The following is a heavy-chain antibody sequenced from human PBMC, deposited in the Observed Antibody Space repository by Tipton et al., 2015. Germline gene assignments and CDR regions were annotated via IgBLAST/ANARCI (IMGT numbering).Heavy chain of an antibody. V-gene: IGHV4-38-2*02. CDR3: ARDLEHGMDV. CDR1: AYSISSDYY. D-gene: IGHD5-24*01. CDR2: ISHSGNT. Sequence: LRLSCAVSAYSISSDYYWGWIRQPPGKGLEWIGSISHSGNTYYNPSLKSRVTMSRDTSKNQFSLKLTSVTAADTAVYYCARDLEHGMDVWGHGTTVTVSS. J-gene: IGHJ6*02.